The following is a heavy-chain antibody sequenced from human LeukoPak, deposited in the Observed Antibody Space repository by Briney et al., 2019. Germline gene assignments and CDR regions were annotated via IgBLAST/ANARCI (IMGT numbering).Heavy chain of an antibody. CDR1: GFTFSSYW. D-gene: IGHD3/OR15-3a*01. V-gene: IGHV3-7*01. CDR2: IKQDGSEK. Sequence: GGSLRLSCAASGFTFSSYWMSWVRQAPGKGLEWVANIKQDGSEKYYVDSVKGRLTISRDNAKNSLYLQMNSLRAEDTAVYYCARDLGLRGARVAFDIWGQGTMVTVSS. CDR3: ARDLGLRGARVAFDI. J-gene: IGHJ3*02.